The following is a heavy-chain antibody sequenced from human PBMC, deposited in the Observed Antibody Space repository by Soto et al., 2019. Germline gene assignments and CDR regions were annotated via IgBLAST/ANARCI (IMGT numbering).Heavy chain of an antibody. D-gene: IGHD3-16*01. J-gene: IGHJ4*02. V-gene: IGHV3-23*01. Sequence: GGSLRLSCAASGFTFNDYAMSWVRQAPEKGLEWVSAISVNGGVTYYTDSVKCRFTISRDNSKNTLFLQMNSLRAEDTAVYYCAKDRQLWLPLAFDSWGQGALVTVSS. CDR3: AKDRQLWLPLAFDS. CDR2: ISVNGGVT. CDR1: GFTFNDYA.